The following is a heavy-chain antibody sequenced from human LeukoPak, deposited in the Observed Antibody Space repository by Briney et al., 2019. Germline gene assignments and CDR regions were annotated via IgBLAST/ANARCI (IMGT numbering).Heavy chain of an antibody. V-gene: IGHV3-30*03. Sequence: GGSLRLSCEVSGFIFTHYGMHWVRQAPGKALEWVSFISYNGNEKYGDSVKGRFTISRDNSKNTLYLQMNGLRVDDTAMYYCARDPLDISRWANAFDIWGQGTMVTVSS. CDR2: ISYNGNEK. J-gene: IGHJ3*02. CDR1: GFIFTHYG. CDR3: ARDPLDISRWANAFDI. D-gene: IGHD3-9*01.